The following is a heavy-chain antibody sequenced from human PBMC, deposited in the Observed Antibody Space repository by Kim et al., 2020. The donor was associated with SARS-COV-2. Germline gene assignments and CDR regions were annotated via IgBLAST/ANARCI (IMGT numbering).Heavy chain of an antibody. D-gene: IGHD6-19*01. CDR1: GGSLSSSSYY. CDR2: AYYIGNT. J-gene: IGHJ2*01. V-gene: IGHV4-39*01. Sequence: SETLSLTCTVSGGSLSSSSYYWGWIRQPPGKGLEWIVTAYYIGNTYYNPSLKSRVTISVDTSKNQFSLKLGSVTAADTAVYYCAVHQRYSSCWYV. CDR3: AVHQRYSSCWYV.